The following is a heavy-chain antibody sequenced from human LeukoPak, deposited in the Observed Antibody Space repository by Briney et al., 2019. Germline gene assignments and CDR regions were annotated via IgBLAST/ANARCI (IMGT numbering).Heavy chain of an antibody. Sequence: PSETLSLTCAVSGYSLSSGYYWGWIRQPPGKGLEWIGSIYHSGSTYYNPSLKSRVTISVDTSKNQFSLKLSSVTAADTAVYYCARTDIVVVPAAILGSWFDPWGQGTLVTVSS. CDR1: GYSLSSGYY. J-gene: IGHJ5*02. V-gene: IGHV4-38-2*01. D-gene: IGHD2-2*02. CDR3: ARTDIVVVPAAILGSWFDP. CDR2: IYHSGST.